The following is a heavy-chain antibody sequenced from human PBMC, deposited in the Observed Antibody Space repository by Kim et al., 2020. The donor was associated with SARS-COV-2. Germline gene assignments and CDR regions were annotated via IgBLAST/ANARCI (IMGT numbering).Heavy chain of an antibody. CDR3: TRPPAYYYDSRGYYFKDY. D-gene: IGHD3-22*01. Sequence: GGSLRLSCAASGFTFSGSAMHWVRQASGKGLEWVGRIRSEANSYATAYAASVKGRFTISRDDSKNTAYLQMNSLKTEDMAVYYCTRPPAYYYDSRGYYFKDYWGQGTLVTVSS. CDR2: IRSEANSYAT. CDR1: GFTFSGSA. J-gene: IGHJ4*02. V-gene: IGHV3-73*01.